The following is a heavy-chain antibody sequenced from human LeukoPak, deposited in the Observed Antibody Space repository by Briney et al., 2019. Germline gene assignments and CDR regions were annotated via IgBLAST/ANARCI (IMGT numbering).Heavy chain of an antibody. D-gene: IGHD3-3*01. CDR3: ARGYYDFWSGYFHFDP. V-gene: IGHV4-34*01. CDR1: GGSFSGYY. Sequence: SETLSLTCAVYGGSFSGYYWSWIRQPPGKGLEWIGEINHSGSTNYNPSLKSRVTISVDTSKNQFSLKLSSVTAADTAVYYCARGYYDFWSGYFHFDPWGQGTLVTVSS. J-gene: IGHJ5*02. CDR2: INHSGST.